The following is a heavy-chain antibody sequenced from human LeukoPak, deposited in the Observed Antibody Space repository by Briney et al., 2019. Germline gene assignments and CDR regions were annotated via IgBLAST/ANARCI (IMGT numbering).Heavy chain of an antibody. CDR1: GFTFSSYW. CDR3: AGASPYCSGGHCRLRFDY. CDR2: IKEDGSEQ. Sequence: PGGSLRLSCAASGFTFSSYWMSWVRQAPGKGLEWVANIKEDGSEQHYVETVKGRFTISRDNVKNSLYLQMNSLRAEDTAVYSCAGASPYCSGGHCRLRFDYWGQGTLVTVSS. V-gene: IGHV3-7*03. J-gene: IGHJ4*02. D-gene: IGHD2-15*01.